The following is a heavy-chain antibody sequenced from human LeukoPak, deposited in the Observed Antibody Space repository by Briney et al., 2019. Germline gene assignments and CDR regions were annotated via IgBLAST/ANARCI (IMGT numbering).Heavy chain of an antibody. V-gene: IGHV4-59*01. Sequence: SETLSLTGTVSGGSIRSYYWSWIRQPPGKGLEWVGYVYYSGSTNYNPSLKSRVTISVDTFKKQFSLKLTSVTAADTAVYYCARVDTAMAIDYWGQGTLVTVSS. D-gene: IGHD5-18*01. CDR1: GGSIRSYY. CDR2: VYYSGST. CDR3: ARVDTAMAIDY. J-gene: IGHJ4*02.